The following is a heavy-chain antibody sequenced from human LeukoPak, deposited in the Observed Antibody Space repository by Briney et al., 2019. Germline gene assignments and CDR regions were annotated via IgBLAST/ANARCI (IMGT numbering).Heavy chain of an antibody. J-gene: IGHJ4*02. CDR3: ATIKVRANNYDTDGFEY. CDR2: IKQDGNEK. D-gene: IGHD3-10*01. CDR1: GFTLSSFW. V-gene: IGHV3-7*05. Sequence: PGGSLRLSCAASGFTLSSFWMSWVRQAPGKGLEWVANIKQDGNEKYYADSVKGRFTISRDNVKNSLYLQMNSLRAEDTAVYYCATIKVRANNYDTDGFEYWGQGTLVTVSS.